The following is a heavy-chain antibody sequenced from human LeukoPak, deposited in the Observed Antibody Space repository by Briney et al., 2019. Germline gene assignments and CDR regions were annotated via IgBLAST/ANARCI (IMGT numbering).Heavy chain of an antibody. CDR2: IYPGDSDT. Sequence: GESLKISCKGSGYSFTSYWIGWVRQMPGKGLEWMGIIYPGDSDTRYSPSFQGQVTISADKSISTAYLQWSSLKASDTAMYYCARQNWRDDYDILTGDSNWFDPWGQGTLVTVSS. CDR3: ARQNWRDDYDILTGDSNWFDP. CDR1: GYSFTSYW. J-gene: IGHJ5*02. V-gene: IGHV5-51*01. D-gene: IGHD3-9*01.